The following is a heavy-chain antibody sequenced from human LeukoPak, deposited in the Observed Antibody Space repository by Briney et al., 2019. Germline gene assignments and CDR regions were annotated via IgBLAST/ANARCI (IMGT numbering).Heavy chain of an antibody. CDR1: RFTFNIYS. CDR3: PKDRDSIPQRSVYFAY. V-gene: IGHV3-33*06. J-gene: IGHJ4*02. Sequence: GRSLRLSCAAYRFTFNIYSMHWIRHAPGKGLEWVALIWYDGSNKYYEDFVKGRLTIYRDNSNDTLYLQMNTLRAEDTAFYYCPKDRDSIPQRSVYFAYWGQGTLVTVSS. CDR2: IWYDGSNK. D-gene: IGHD4-11*01.